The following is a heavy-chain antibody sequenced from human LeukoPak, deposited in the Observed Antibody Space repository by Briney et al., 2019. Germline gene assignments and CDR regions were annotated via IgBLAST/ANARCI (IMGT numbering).Heavy chain of an antibody. CDR3: ARSSGWYYFES. CDR2: IYYSGST. CDR1: GGSISTYY. Sequence: SETLSLTCTVSGGSISTYYWSWIRQPPGEGLEWVGYIYYSGSTNFNPSLKSRLTISVDTSKNQLSLKLSSVTAADTAVYYCARSSGWYYFESWGQGTLATVSS. V-gene: IGHV4-59*08. D-gene: IGHD6-19*01. J-gene: IGHJ4*02.